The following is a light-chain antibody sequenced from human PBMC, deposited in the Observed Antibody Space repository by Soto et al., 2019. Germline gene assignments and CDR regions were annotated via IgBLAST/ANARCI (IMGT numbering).Light chain of an antibody. Sequence: QSVLTQPASVSGSPGQSITISCTGTSXDVGGYHYVSWYQHLPGKAPKLMIYEVTNRPSGVSNRFSGSKSGNTASLTISGLQAEDEADYYCSSYTTISTLVFGGGTKVTVL. CDR2: EVT. CDR3: SSYTTISTLV. V-gene: IGLV2-14*01. CDR1: SXDVGGYHY. J-gene: IGLJ3*02.